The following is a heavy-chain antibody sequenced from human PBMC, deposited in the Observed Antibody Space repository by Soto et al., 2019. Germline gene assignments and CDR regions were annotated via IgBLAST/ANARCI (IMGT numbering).Heavy chain of an antibody. CDR2: IDPSSGTT. V-gene: IGHV1-46*01. CDR3: ARGAVVVPNGLIAGMDV. D-gene: IGHD2-15*01. CDR1: GYTFTSHG. J-gene: IGHJ6*02. Sequence: ASVKVSCKASGYTFTSHGINWVRQAPGQGLEWMGIIDPSSGTTSYTQKFQERVTMTRDTSMSTAYMELSRLRSEDTAVYYCARGAVVVPNGLIAGMDVWGLGTTVTVSS.